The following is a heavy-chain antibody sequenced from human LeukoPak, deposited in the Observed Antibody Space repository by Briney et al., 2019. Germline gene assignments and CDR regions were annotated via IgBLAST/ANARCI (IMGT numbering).Heavy chain of an antibody. J-gene: IGHJ5*02. CDR3: ARGRSSGCGFDP. CDR2: MNPNSGNA. V-gene: IGHV1-8*01. D-gene: IGHD6-19*01. Sequence: GASVKVSCKASGYTFTSYDINWVRQATGQGLEWMGWMNPNSGNAGYAQKFQGRVTMTRNTSISTAYMELSSLRSEDTAVCYCARGRSSGCGFDPWGQGTLVTVSS. CDR1: GYTFTSYD.